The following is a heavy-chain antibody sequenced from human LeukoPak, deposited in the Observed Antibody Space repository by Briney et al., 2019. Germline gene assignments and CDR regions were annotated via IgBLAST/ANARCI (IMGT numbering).Heavy chain of an antibody. D-gene: IGHD2-2*01. CDR1: GFTFSTYW. CDR2: IRQDGSDK. J-gene: IGHJ4*02. CDR3: ARDGGSAMPFDY. V-gene: IGHV3-7*01. Sequence: GGSLRLSCAASGFTFSTYWMSWVRQAPGKGLEWVANIRQDGSDKYYVDSVKGRFTISRDNAKNSLYLQMNSLRAEDTAEYYCARDGGSAMPFDYWGQGTLVTVSS.